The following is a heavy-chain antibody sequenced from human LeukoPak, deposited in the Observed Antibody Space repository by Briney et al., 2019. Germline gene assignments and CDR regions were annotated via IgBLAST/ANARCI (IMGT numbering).Heavy chain of an antibody. CDR1: GFSFSEHS. Sequence: GGSLRLSCAASGFSFSEHSMNWVRQAPGKGLEWVSNIRGSSSAMNYTDSVKGRFTISRDNAKNSLYLEMSSLRAEDTAVYYCARDRDWSFDYWGLGTLVSVSS. D-gene: IGHD3-9*01. CDR3: ARDRDWSFDY. CDR2: IRGSSSAM. J-gene: IGHJ4*02. V-gene: IGHV3-48*04.